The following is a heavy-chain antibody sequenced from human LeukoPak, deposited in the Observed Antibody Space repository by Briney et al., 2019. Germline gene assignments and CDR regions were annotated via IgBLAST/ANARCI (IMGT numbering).Heavy chain of an antibody. CDR3: ARSYYGGNSRGLFDP. Sequence: PGGSLRLSCAASGFTFSGYWMHWVRQAPGKGLVWVSLINTDGSSTNYADSVKGRFTISRDNAKNTLYLQMNSLRAEDTAVYYCARSYYGGNSRGLFDPWGLGTLVTVSS. D-gene: IGHD4-23*01. V-gene: IGHV3-74*01. J-gene: IGHJ5*02. CDR2: INTDGSST. CDR1: GFTFSGYW.